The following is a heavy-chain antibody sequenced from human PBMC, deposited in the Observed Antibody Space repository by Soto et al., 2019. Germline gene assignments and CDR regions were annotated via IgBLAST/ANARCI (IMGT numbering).Heavy chain of an antibody. J-gene: IGHJ4*02. CDR1: GFTFSSYG. Sequence: GGSLRLSCAASGFTFSSYGMHWVRQAPGKGLEWVALISYDGSDKYYADSVKGRFTISRDNSKNTLYLQMNSLRVEDTAVYYCGAGQYFSDYWGQGIQVTVSS. V-gene: IGHV3-30*03. D-gene: IGHD6-13*01. CDR3: GAGQYFSDY. CDR2: ISYDGSDK.